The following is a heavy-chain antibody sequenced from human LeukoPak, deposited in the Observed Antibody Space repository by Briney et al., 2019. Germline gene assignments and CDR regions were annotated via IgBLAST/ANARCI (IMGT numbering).Heavy chain of an antibody. J-gene: IGHJ4*02. CDR2: ISGSGGST. Sequence: GGSLRLSCAASGFTFSSYAMSWVRQAPGKGLEWVSAISGSGGSTYYADSVKGRFTISRDNSKNTLYLQMNSLRAEDTAVYYCAKVNYGSGSYYTPIDYWGQGTLVTVSS. D-gene: IGHD3-10*01. CDR1: GFTFSSYA. CDR3: AKVNYGSGSYYTPIDY. V-gene: IGHV3-23*01.